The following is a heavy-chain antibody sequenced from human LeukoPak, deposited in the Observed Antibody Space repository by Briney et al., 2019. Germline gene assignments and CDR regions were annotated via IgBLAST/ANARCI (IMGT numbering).Heavy chain of an antibody. CDR2: IFDCGST. J-gene: IGHJ6*02. CDR3: ARDGIVDNGDFVDGMDV. V-gene: IGHV4-30-4*01. D-gene: IGHD4-17*01. CDR1: GDSISSGNYY. Sequence: SETLSLTCTVSGDSISSGNYYWHWIRQPPGKGLEWIGYIFDCGSTDYNPSLKSRVIISVDTSKNQLSLKLSSVTAADTAVYYCARDGIVDNGDFVDGMDVWGQGTKVTVSS.